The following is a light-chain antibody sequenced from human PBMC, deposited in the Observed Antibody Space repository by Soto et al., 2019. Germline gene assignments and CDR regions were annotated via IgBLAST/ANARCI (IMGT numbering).Light chain of an antibody. CDR1: QSVSSSY. CDR3: QQYGSSRP. CDR2: GAS. Sequence: ETVLTQSPGTLSLSPGERATLSCRASQSVSSSYLAWYQQKPGQAPRLLIYGASSRATGIPDRFSGGGSGTDFTLTISRLEPEDFAVYYCQQYGSSRPFGQGTRLAI. V-gene: IGKV3-20*01. J-gene: IGKJ5*01.